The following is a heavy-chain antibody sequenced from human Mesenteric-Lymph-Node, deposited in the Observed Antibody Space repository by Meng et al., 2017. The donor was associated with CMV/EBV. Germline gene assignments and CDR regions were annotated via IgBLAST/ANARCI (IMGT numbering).Heavy chain of an antibody. D-gene: IGHD6-6*01. V-gene: IGHV4-59*11. CDR1: GDPITDHH. CDR3: GRDASRGIDV. J-gene: IGHJ6*02. CDR2: IYSSGST. Sequence: GSLRLSCSVSGDPITDHHWTWIRQPPGKGLEWIGYIYSSGSTTYNPSLGSRVTISLDRSRNQFSLKVNSVTSADTAVYYCGRDASRGIDVWGQGTTVTVSS.